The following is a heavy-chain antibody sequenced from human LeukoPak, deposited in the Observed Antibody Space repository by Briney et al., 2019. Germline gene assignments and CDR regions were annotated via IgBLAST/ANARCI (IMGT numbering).Heavy chain of an antibody. D-gene: IGHD6-6*01. CDR1: GGSISSYH. V-gene: IGHV4-4*07. CDR3: ARGQRPAARQVAYNWFDP. J-gene: IGHJ5*02. CDR2: IYTSGST. Sequence: SETLSLTCTVSGGSISSYHWSWIRQPAGKGLEWIGRIYTSGSTNYNPSLKSRVTMSVDTSKNQFSLKLSSVTAADTAVYYCARGQRPAARQVAYNWFDPWGQGTLVTVSS.